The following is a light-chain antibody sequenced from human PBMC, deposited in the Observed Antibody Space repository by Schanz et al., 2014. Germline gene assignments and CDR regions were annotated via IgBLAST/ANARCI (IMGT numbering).Light chain of an antibody. J-gene: IGLJ1*01. CDR2: DVN. CDR1: SSDVGGYNY. CDR3: SSYTSINTFYV. Sequence: QSALTQPASVSGSPGQSITISCTGTSSDVGGYNYVSWYQQNPGKAPKFIIYDVNNRPSGVSNRFSGSKSGNTASLTISGLQAEDEADYYCSSYTSINTFYVFGTGTKLTVL. V-gene: IGLV2-14*01.